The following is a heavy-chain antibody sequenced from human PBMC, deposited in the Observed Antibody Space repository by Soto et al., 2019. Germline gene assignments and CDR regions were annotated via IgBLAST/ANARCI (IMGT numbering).Heavy chain of an antibody. V-gene: IGHV1-3*01. CDR3: ARVWLGVYSGWLAP. D-gene: IGHD3-10*01. CDR1: GYSFTDYG. Sequence: QVQVVQSGAEVKKPGASVKVSCKASGYSFTDYGIHWVRQAPGQGLEWMGWINAGTGNTKYSQKLQGRVTITRDTPASTAYREVTSLRSEDPAVYYCARVWLGVYSGWLAPWGQGALVTVSS. CDR2: INAGTGNT. J-gene: IGHJ5*02.